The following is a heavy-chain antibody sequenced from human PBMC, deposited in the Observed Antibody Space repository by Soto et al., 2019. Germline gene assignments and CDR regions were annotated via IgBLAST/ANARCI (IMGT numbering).Heavy chain of an antibody. CDR3: ARGGVAAAGTLGN. V-gene: IGHV1-69*02. D-gene: IGHD6-13*01. Sequence: QVQLVQSGAEVKRPGSSVRVSCKASGGTFNSYTISWVRQAPGQGPEWMGRIIPVLGVANYAQTFQGRVTITADKSTSTVYMDLSSLRSEDTAVYYWARGGVAAAGTLGNWGQGTLVTVSS. CDR1: GGTFNSYT. CDR2: IIPVLGVA. J-gene: IGHJ4*02.